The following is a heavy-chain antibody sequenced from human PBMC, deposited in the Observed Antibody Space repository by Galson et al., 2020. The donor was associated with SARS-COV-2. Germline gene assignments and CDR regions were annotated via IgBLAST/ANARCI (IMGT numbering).Heavy chain of an antibody. CDR2: ISSSSSTI. CDR1: GFTFSSYS. V-gene: IGHV3-48*04. CDR3: AGLAAAGTAYYYGMDV. J-gene: IGHJ6*02. Sequence: LSLTCAASGFTFSSYSMNWVRQAPGKGLEWVSYISSSSSTIYYADSVKGRFTISRDNAKNSLYLQMNSLRAEDTAVYYCAGLAAAGTAYYYGMDVWGQGTTVTVSS. D-gene: IGHD6-13*01.